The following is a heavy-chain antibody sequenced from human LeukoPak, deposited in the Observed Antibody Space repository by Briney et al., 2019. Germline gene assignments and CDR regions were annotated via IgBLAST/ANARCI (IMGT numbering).Heavy chain of an antibody. CDR2: ISAYNGNT. J-gene: IGHJ5*02. Sequence: ASVKVSCKASGYTFTSYGISWVRQAPGQGLEWMGWISAYNGNTNYAQKVQGRVTMTTDTSTSTAYMDLTSLRSDDTAVYYCARGRYDYVWGSYYNWFDPWGQGTLVTVSS. V-gene: IGHV1-18*01. CDR3: ARGRYDYVWGSYYNWFDP. D-gene: IGHD3-16*01. CDR1: GYTFTSYG.